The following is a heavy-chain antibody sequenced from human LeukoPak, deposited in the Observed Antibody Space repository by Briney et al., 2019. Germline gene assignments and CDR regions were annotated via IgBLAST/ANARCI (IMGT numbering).Heavy chain of an antibody. Sequence: SQTLSLTCTVSGVSISSGGYYWSWLRQHQGQGLEWIGYIYYSGSTYYNPALNRRVTISVDTSKNQYSLKLSSETAADTAVYYCARVSGRDGYKGAFDIWGQGTMVTVSS. J-gene: IGHJ3*02. CDR3: ARVSGRDGYKGAFDI. D-gene: IGHD5-12*01. CDR1: GVSISSGGYY. V-gene: IGHV4-31*03. CDR2: IYYSGST.